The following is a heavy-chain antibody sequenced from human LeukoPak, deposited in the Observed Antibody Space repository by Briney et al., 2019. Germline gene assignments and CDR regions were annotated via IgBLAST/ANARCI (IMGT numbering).Heavy chain of an antibody. CDR3: ARAAVGLFDY. Sequence: PGGSLRLSCAASGFTFSGTWMHWVRQAPGEGLVWVSRIRSDGSDTRYAESVKGRFTISRDNAKNTLYLQMNSLRAEDTAVYYCARAAVGLFDYWGQGTLVTVSS. CDR2: IRSDGSDT. J-gene: IGHJ4*02. CDR1: GFTFSGTW. V-gene: IGHV3-74*01.